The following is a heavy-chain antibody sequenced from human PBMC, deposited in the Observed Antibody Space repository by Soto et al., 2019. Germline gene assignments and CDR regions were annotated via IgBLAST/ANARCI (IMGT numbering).Heavy chain of an antibody. CDR1: GFSFSSYR. CDR3: ARYYSPSWFDP. J-gene: IGHJ5*02. V-gene: IGHV3-48*01. CDR2: ISSSSSTI. D-gene: IGHD2-15*01. Sequence: EVQLVESGGGLVQPGGSLRLSCAASGFSFSSYRMNWVRQAPGKGLEWVSYISSSSSTIYYADSVKGRFTISRDNAKNSLYRQMNSLRAEDTAVYYCARYYSPSWFDPWGQGTLVTVSS.